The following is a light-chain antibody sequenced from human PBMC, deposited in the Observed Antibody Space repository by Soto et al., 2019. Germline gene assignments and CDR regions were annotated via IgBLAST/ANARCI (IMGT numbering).Light chain of an antibody. J-gene: IGKJ3*01. V-gene: IGKV1-5*01. CDR2: DAS. CDR3: QQYNGYS. Sequence: DVQMTQSPSTLSASVGDRVTITCRASQSITSWLAWYQQKPGKAPKLLIYDASSLESGVPSRFSGSGSETEFTLTISSLQPDDSATYYCQQYNGYSFGPGTKVDI. CDR1: QSITSW.